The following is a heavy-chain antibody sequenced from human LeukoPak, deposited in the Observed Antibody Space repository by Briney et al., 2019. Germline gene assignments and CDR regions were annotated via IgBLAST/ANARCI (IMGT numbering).Heavy chain of an antibody. V-gene: IGHV3-48*04. D-gene: IGHD4-11*01. Sequence: GGSLRLSCAASGFTFSSYSMNWVRQAPGKGLEWVSYISTSGSNIDYADSVEGRFTISRDNAKNSLHLQMNSLRAEDTAVYYCTTGVYGNYGYWGQGTLVTVSS. CDR2: ISTSGSNI. J-gene: IGHJ4*02. CDR3: TTGVYGNYGY. CDR1: GFTFSSYS.